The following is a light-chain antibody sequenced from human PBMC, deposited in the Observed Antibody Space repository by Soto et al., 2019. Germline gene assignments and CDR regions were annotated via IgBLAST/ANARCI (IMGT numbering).Light chain of an antibody. J-gene: IGKJ4*01. V-gene: IGKV1-5*03. CDR1: HNIDTW. Sequence: GDTVTITCRASHNIDTWLAWFQQKAGKAPNLLIYKASTLETGVPSRFSGSASGTEFTLTISSLQPDDFATYYCQQHADYPITLGGGTKVEI. CDR2: KAS. CDR3: QQHADYPIT.